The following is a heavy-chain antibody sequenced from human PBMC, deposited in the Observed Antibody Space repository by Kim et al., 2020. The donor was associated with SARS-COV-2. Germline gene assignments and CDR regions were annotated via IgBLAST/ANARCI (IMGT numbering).Heavy chain of an antibody. J-gene: IGHJ4*02. D-gene: IGHD3-10*01. CDR2: ISYDGSNK. CDR1: GFTFSSYA. Sequence: GGSLRLSCAASGFTFSSYAMHWVRQAPGKGLEWVAVISYDGSNKYYADSVKGRFTISRDNSKNTLYLQMNSLRAEDTAVYYCATSSRGSGCFDYLGQGT. CDR3: ATSSRGSGCFDY. V-gene: IGHV3-30*04.